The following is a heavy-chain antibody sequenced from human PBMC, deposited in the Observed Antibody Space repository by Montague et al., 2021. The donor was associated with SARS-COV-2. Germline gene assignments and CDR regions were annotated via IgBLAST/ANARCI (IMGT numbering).Heavy chain of an antibody. CDR3: ARKDIALGYGVDA. J-gene: IGHJ6*02. CDR2: INSSGRT. D-gene: IGHD5-12*01. Sequence: TLSLTCSVSGGSMTSALYYWSWIRQRPGKGLEWIAYINSSGRTNYNSSLRSRLSISLDASNSQFSLKLSSVTAADTAVYYCARKDIALGYGVDAWGQGTTATVSS. CDR1: GGSMTSALYY. V-gene: IGHV4-31*03.